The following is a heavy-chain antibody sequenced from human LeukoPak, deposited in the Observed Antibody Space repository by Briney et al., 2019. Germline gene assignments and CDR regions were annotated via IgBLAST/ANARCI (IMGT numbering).Heavy chain of an antibody. D-gene: IGHD3-10*01. CDR2: FDPEDGET. CDR3: ATLRITMVRGGGWFDP. Sequence: ASVKVSCKVSGYTLTELSMHWVRQPPGKGLEWMGGFDPEDGETIYAQKFQGRVTMTEDTSTDTAYMELSSLRSEDTAVYYCATLRITMVRGGGWFDPWGQGTLVTVSS. J-gene: IGHJ5*02. V-gene: IGHV1-24*01. CDR1: GYTLTELS.